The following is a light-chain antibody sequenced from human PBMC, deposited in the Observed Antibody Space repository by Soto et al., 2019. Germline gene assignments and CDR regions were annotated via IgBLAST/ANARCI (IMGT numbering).Light chain of an antibody. CDR2: AVS. CDR3: QQYNKWPLT. Sequence: EIMMTQSPGTLSASPGERATLSCRASQSVSRNLAWYQQKPGQAPRLLIYAVSTRATGIPARFSGSGSGTEFTLSISSLQSEDFAVYFCQQYNKWPLTFGQPTKVEIK. CDR1: QSVSRN. V-gene: IGKV3-15*01. J-gene: IGKJ1*01.